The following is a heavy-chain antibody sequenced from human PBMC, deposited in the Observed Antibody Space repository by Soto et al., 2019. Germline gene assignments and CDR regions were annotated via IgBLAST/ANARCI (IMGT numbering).Heavy chain of an antibody. V-gene: IGHV3-64*01. D-gene: IGHD3-10*01. Sequence: GGSLRLSCAASGFTFSSYAMHWVRQAPGKGLEYVSAISSNGGSTYYANSVKGRFTISRDNSKNTLYLQMGSLRAEDMAVYYCARGSGSGSYYKPEFDYWGQGTLVTVSS. CDR3: ARGSGSGSYYKPEFDY. CDR2: ISSNGGST. J-gene: IGHJ4*02. CDR1: GFTFSSYA.